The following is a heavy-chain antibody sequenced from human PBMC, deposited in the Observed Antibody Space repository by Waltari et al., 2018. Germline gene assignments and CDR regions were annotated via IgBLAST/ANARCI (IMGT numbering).Heavy chain of an antibody. CDR3: AREMGALYYYYYMDV. V-gene: IGHV4-38-2*02. Sequence: QVQLQESGPGLVKPSETLSLTCTVSGYSISSGYYWGWIRQPPGKGLGWIGSIYHSGSTYYNPSLKSRVTISVDTSKNQFSLKLSSVTAADTAVYYCAREMGALYYYYYMDVWGKGTTVTVSS. CDR2: IYHSGST. D-gene: IGHD3-16*01. J-gene: IGHJ6*03. CDR1: GYSISSGYY.